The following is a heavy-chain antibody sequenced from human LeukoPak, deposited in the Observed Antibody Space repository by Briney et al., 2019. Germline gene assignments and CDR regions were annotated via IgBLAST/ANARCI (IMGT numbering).Heavy chain of an antibody. CDR1: GCSFTSYW. Sequence: GESLKISCKGSGCSFTSYWIGWVRQLPGKGLEWMGIIYPGDSDTRYSPSFQGQVTISADKSISTAYLQWSSLKASDTAMYYCARGYYYGSGSYSRGPFDYWGQGTLVTVSS. V-gene: IGHV5-51*01. CDR2: IYPGDSDT. CDR3: ARGYYYGSGSYSRGPFDY. J-gene: IGHJ4*02. D-gene: IGHD3-10*01.